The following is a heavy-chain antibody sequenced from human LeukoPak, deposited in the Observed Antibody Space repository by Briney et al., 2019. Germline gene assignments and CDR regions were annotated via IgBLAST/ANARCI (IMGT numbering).Heavy chain of an antibody. D-gene: IGHD2-8*01. V-gene: IGHV3-7*01. CDR2: IKQNGSEK. CDR3: ADPGVGY. CDR1: GFTFSNYW. J-gene: IGHJ4*02. Sequence: GGSLRLSCAASGFTFSNYWMSWVRQAPGKGLEWVANIKQNGSEKTYVDSVKGRFTISRDNAQNSLYLQMNSLRVEDTAVYYCADPGVGYWGQGSLVTVSA.